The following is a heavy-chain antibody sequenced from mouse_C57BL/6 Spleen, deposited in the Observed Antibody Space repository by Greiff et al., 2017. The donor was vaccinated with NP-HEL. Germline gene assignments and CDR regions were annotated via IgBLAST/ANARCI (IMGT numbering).Heavy chain of an antibody. Sequence: QVQLQQPGTELVKPGASVKLSCKASGFTFTSYWMHWVKQRPGQGLEWIGNINPSNGGTNYNEKFKSNATLTVDNSSSTAYMQLSSLTSEDSAVYYSAGFYCSSPYYYAMDYWGQGTSVTVSS. CDR1: GFTFTSYW. J-gene: IGHJ4*01. D-gene: IGHD1-1*01. CDR3: AGFYCSSPYYYAMDY. CDR2: INPSNGGT. V-gene: IGHV1-53*01.